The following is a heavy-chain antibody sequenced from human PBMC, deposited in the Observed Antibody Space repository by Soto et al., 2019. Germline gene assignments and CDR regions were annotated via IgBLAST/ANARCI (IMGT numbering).Heavy chain of an antibody. Sequence: GGSLRLSCSASGFTFSNYAMHWVRQAPGKGLEYVSAIVRSGGSTYYADSVKGRFTISRDNSKNTLYLQMSSLRAEDAAVYYCVKEGYYYDSSGYYYGRFAPWGQGTLVTVSS. D-gene: IGHD3-22*01. CDR1: GFTFSNYA. J-gene: IGHJ5*02. CDR2: IVRSGGST. CDR3: VKEGYYYDSSGYYYGRFAP. V-gene: IGHV3-64D*06.